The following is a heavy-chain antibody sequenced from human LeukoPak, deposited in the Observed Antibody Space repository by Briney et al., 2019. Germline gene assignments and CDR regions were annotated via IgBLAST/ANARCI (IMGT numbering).Heavy chain of an antibody. D-gene: IGHD5-24*01. CDR1: GGSFSGYY. Sequence: TASETLSLTCAVYGGSFSGYYWSWIRQPPGKGLEWIGEINHSGSTNYNPSLKSRVTISVDTSKNQFSLKLSSVTAADTAVYYCARGEMALDYWGQGTLVTVSS. CDR2: INHSGST. V-gene: IGHV4-34*01. J-gene: IGHJ4*02. CDR3: ARGEMALDY.